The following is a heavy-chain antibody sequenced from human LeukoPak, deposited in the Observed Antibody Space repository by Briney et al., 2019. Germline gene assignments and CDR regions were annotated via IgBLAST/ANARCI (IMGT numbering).Heavy chain of an antibody. Sequence: GGSLRLSCAASGFTFSSYAMSWVRQAPGKGLEWVSAISGSGGNTYYADSVKGRFTISRDNSKNTLYLQMNSLRAEDTAVYYCAKTHKDSNSIRGYYFDYWGQGTLVTVSS. D-gene: IGHD4-11*01. CDR3: AKTHKDSNSIRGYYFDY. CDR2: ISGSGGNT. J-gene: IGHJ4*02. CDR1: GFTFSSYA. V-gene: IGHV3-23*01.